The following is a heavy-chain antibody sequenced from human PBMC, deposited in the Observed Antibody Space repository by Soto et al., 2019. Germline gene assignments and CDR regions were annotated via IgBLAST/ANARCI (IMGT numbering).Heavy chain of an antibody. CDR1: GGSISSSSYY. V-gene: IGHV4-39*01. CDR3: VGENGSGSSTDY. D-gene: IGHD3-10*01. CDR2: IYYSGST. Sequence: QLQLQESGPGLVKPSETLSLTCTVSGGSISSSSYYWGWIRQPPGKGLEWIGSIYYSGSTYYNPSLKSRVTFSVDTSKTQFSLKLSAVTAADTAVYYCVGENGSGSSTDYWGQGTLVTVSS. J-gene: IGHJ4*02.